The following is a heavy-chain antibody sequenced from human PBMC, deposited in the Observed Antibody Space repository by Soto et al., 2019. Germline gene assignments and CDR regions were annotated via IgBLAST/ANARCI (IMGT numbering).Heavy chain of an antibody. CDR2: IDTDGSST. Sequence: EVQLVESGGGLVQPGGSLRLSCAASGFTFSSYWMHWVRQAPGKGLVWVAHIDTDGSSTSYADSVKGRFTISRDNAKNTLYLQMNSVRADDMAVYYCVRDDFGGGMGYWGLGALVTVSS. D-gene: IGHD3-16*01. CDR3: VRDDFGGGMGY. J-gene: IGHJ4*02. CDR1: GFTFSSYW. V-gene: IGHV3-74*01.